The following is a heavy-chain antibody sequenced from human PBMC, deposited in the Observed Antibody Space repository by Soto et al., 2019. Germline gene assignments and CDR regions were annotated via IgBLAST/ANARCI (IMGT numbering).Heavy chain of an antibody. J-gene: IGHJ4*02. Sequence: QVQLQQWGAGLLKPSETLSLTCAVYGGSFSGYYWSWIRQPPGKGLEWIGEINHSGSTNYNPSLKRRVTISVDTSKNQFSLKLSSVTAADTAVYYCARTPESSTTVTPYFDYWGQGTLVTVSS. CDR3: ARTPESSTTVTPYFDY. D-gene: IGHD4-4*01. CDR1: GGSFSGYY. CDR2: INHSGST. V-gene: IGHV4-34*01.